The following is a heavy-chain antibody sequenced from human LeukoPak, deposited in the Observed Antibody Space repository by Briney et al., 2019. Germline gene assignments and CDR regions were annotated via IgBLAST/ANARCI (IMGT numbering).Heavy chain of an antibody. CDR2: IYTSGST. D-gene: IGHD5-12*01. CDR1: GGSISSGSYY. V-gene: IGHV4-61*02. CDR3: AREGSDSGYGFDY. J-gene: IGHJ4*02. Sequence: SQTLSLTCTVSGGSISSGSYYWSWIRQPAGKGLEWIGRIYTSGSTNYNPSLKSRVTISVDTSKNQFSLQLNSVTPEDTAVYYCAREGSDSGYGFDYWGQGTLVTVSS.